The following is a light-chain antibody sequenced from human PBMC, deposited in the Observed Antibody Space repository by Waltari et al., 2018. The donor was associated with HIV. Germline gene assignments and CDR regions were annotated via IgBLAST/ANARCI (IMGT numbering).Light chain of an antibody. CDR1: SPSNYY. Sequence: SSELTQDPAVSVALGQTVRITCQGDSPSNYYARGQQQKPGQAPVLVISGKTDRPPGIPDRFSGSSSGNTASLTITGAQAEDEADYYCNSRDSSGNHLHWVFGGGTKLTVL. J-gene: IGLJ3*02. V-gene: IGLV3-19*01. CDR3: NSRDSSGNHLHWV. CDR2: GKT.